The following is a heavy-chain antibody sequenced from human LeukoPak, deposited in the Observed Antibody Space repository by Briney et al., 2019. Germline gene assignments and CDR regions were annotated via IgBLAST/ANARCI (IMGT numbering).Heavy chain of an antibody. D-gene: IGHD1-1*01. Sequence: PGGSLRLSCPATGFKVSKSAMTWVRPTPGKGKESISVISGSGENTDYADSVKGRFTISRDNSKNTLSLQMNSLRVEDTAVYYCAKLVGTGTTPTDYWGQGTLVTVSS. CDR3: AKLVGTGTTPTDY. CDR2: ISGSGENT. CDR1: GFKVSKSA. V-gene: IGHV3-23*01. J-gene: IGHJ4*02.